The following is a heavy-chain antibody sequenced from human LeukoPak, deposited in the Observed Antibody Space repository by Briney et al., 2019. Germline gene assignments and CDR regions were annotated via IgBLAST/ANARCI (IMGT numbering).Heavy chain of an antibody. CDR2: MNPNSGNT. CDR1: GYTFTSYD. D-gene: IGHD2-2*02. CDR3: AKGIVVVPAAIGLSWFDP. J-gene: IGHJ5*02. V-gene: IGHV1-8*01. Sequence: ASVKVSCKASGYTFTSYDINWVRQATGQGLEWMGWMNPNSGNTGYAQKFQGRVTMTRNTSISTAYMELTSLRSEDTAVYYCAKGIVVVPAAIGLSWFDPWGQGTLVTVSS.